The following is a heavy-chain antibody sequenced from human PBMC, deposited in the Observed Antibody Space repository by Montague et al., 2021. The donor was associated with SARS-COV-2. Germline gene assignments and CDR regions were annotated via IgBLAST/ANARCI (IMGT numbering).Heavy chain of an antibody. CDR2: IYYSGST. CDR3: ARAPATIFGVVKQIDY. Sequence: TLSLTCTVSGGSISSGGYYWSWIRQHPGKGLEWIGYIYYSGSTYYNPSLKSRVTISVDTSKNQFSLKLSSVTAADTAVYYCARAPATIFGVVKQIDYWGQGTLVTVS. V-gene: IGHV4-31*03. CDR1: GGSISSGGYY. D-gene: IGHD3-3*01. J-gene: IGHJ4*02.